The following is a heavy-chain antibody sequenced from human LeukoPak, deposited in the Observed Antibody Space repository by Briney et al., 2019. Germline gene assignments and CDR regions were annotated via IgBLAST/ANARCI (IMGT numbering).Heavy chain of an antibody. CDR3: ARPILTEDYYYMDV. Sequence: GESLKISCKGSGYSVTSYWIGWVRQMPGKGLEWMGIIYPGDSDTRYSPSFQGQVTISADKSISTAYLQWSSLKASETAMYHCARPILTEDYYYMDVWGKGTTVTVSS. V-gene: IGHV5-51*01. J-gene: IGHJ6*03. CDR2: IYPGDSDT. D-gene: IGHD2-8*02. CDR1: GYSVTSYW.